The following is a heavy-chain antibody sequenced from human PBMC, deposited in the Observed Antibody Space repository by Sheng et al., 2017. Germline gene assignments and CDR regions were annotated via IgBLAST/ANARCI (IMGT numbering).Heavy chain of an antibody. CDR2: IKDDGSST. CDR1: AFSFGNYW. D-gene: IGHD3-10*01. J-gene: IGHJ3*02. CDR3: ARYGEGFDI. Sequence: EVQLVESGGGLVQPGGSLRLSCAASAFSFGNYWMHWVRKAPGKGLVWVSRIKDDGSSTRYADSVKGRFTISRDNAKNTMYLQMNSLRADDTAVYYCARYGEGFDIWGQGTMVTV. V-gene: IGHV3-74*01.